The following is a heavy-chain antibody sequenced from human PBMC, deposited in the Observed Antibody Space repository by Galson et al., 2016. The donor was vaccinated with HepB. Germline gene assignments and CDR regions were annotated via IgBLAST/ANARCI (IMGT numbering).Heavy chain of an antibody. CDR2: XXPXXXST. CDR1: GYTFTSYF. CDR3: ARGPSLWYFDL. D-gene: IGHD6-25*01. Sequence: SVKVSCKASGYTFTSYFAHWVRQAPGQGXXXMGXXXPXXXSTXXXQQVXXRVTMTRDTSTSTVYMELSSLRSEDTAVYYCARGPSLWYFDLWGRGTLVTVSS. J-gene: IGHJ2*01. V-gene: IGHV1-46*01.